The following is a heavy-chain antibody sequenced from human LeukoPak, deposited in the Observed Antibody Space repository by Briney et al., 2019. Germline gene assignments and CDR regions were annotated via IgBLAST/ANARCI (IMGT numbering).Heavy chain of an antibody. CDR1: GFTFSTYS. J-gene: IGHJ5*02. V-gene: IGHV3-21*01. CDR2: ISTSSSYI. CDR3: ARDSITTGGTVYNWFDP. Sequence: GGSLRLSCAASGFTFSTYSMNWVRQAPGKGLEWVSSISTSSSYIYYADSVKGRFTISRDNSKNTLYLQMNSLRDEDTALYYCARDSITTGGTVYNWFDPWGQGTLVTVSS. D-gene: IGHD1-14*01.